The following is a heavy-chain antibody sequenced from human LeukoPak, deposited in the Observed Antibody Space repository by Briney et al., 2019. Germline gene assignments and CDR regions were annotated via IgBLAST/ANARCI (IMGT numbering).Heavy chain of an antibody. CDR3: ARGPRGPPWIQLWTYDY. Sequence: GGSLRLSCAASGFTFSSYSMNWVRQAPGKGLEWVSYISSSSSTIYYADSVKGRFTISRDNAKNSLYLQMNSLRAEDTAVYYYARGPRGPPWIQLWTYDYWGQGTLVTVSS. D-gene: IGHD5-18*01. J-gene: IGHJ4*02. V-gene: IGHV3-48*01. CDR2: ISSSSSTI. CDR1: GFTFSSYS.